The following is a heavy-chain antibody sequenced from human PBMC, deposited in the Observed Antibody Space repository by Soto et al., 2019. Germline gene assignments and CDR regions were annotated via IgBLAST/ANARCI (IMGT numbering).Heavy chain of an antibody. J-gene: IGHJ4*02. V-gene: IGHV1-69*13. D-gene: IGHD5-18*01. Sequence: ASVKVSCKASGGTFSSYGISWVRQAPGQGLEWMGGFIAMLGTPTYAKKVQGSATITADESLTSSYLELRSLRSEDTAVYFCARGAMANFDYWGQGTVVTVSS. CDR1: GGTFSSYG. CDR2: FIAMLGTP. CDR3: ARGAMANFDY.